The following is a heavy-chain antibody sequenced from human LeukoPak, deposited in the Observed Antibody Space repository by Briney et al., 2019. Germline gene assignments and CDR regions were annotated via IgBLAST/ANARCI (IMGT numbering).Heavy chain of an antibody. CDR2: TYYRSKWYN. CDR3: ARDWGDGAGYDY. D-gene: IGHD3-16*01. Sequence: SQTLSLTCAISGDSVSKNSVAWNWIRQSPSRGLEWLGRTYYRSKWYNDYAVSVRSRITINPDTSKNQFSLHLKSVTPEDTAVYYCARDWGDGAGYDYWGQGTLVTVSS. V-gene: IGHV6-1*01. J-gene: IGHJ4*02. CDR1: GDSVSKNSVA.